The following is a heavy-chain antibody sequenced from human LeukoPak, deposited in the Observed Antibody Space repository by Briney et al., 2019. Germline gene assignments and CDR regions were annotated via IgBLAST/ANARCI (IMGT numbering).Heavy chain of an antibody. Sequence: PSETLSLTCTVSGGSISSSDYYWGWIRQPPGKGLEWIGSIYYSGSTNYNPSLKSRVTISVDTSKNQFPLKLSSVTAADTAVYYCARGAPYYYDSSGYYYVLDYWGQGTLVTVSS. V-gene: IGHV4-39*06. CDR2: IYYSGST. CDR1: GGSISSSDYY. J-gene: IGHJ4*02. CDR3: ARGAPYYYDSSGYYYVLDY. D-gene: IGHD3-22*01.